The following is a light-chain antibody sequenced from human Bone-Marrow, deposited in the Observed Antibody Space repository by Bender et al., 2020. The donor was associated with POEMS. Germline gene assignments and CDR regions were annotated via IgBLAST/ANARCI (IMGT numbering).Light chain of an antibody. J-gene: IGLJ3*02. Sequence: QSALTQPFSASGSPGQSVTISCTGSSSNTGSGYDINWYQHLPGTAPKLLIYGYNNRPSGVPDRFSGSKSGTSASLAITGLQAEDEGDYYCQSYDNSLGGWVFGGGTKLTVL. V-gene: IGLV1-40*01. CDR2: GYN. CDR3: QSYDNSLGGWV. CDR1: SSNTGSGYD.